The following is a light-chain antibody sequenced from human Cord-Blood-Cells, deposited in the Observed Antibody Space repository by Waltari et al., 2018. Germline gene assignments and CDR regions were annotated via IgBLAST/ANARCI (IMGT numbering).Light chain of an antibody. Sequence: QSALTQPASVSGSPGQSITISCTGTSSYVGGYNYVSWYQQHPGKAPKLMIYDVSKRPSGVSNRFSGSKSGHTASLTISGLQAEDEADYYCSSYTSSSTLVFGGGTKLTVL. J-gene: IGLJ3*02. V-gene: IGLV2-14*01. CDR1: SSYVGGYNY. CDR3: SSYTSSSTLV. CDR2: DVS.